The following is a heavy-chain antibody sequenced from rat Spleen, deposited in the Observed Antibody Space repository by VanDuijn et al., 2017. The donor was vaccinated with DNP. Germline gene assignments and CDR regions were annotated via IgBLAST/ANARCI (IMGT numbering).Heavy chain of an antibody. V-gene: IGHV5-7*01. CDR1: GFTFSDYY. CDR3: TRAEGTGFPY. J-gene: IGHJ3*01. Sequence: EVQLVESGGGPVQPGRSLKLSCAVSGFTFSDYYMAWVRQAPAKGLEWVATISYDGSSTYYRDSVKGRFTISRDNEQSTLYLQMESLRSEDTATYYCTRAEGTGFPYWGQGTLVSVSS. D-gene: IGHD1-11*01. CDR2: ISYDGSST.